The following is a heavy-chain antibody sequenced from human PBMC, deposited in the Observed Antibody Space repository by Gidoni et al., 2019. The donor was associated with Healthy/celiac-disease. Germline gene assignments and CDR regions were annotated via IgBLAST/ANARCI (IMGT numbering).Heavy chain of an antibody. CDR1: GFTFSRYA. D-gene: IGHD2-8*01. V-gene: IGHV3-30-3*01. CDR3: AREGRPGYCTNGVCYENYYFDY. J-gene: IGHJ4*02. Sequence: QVQLVEYGGGVVQPGRSLRLSCAASGFTFSRYAMHWSRQAPGKGLGWVAVLSYDGSNKYYADSVKGRFTISRDNSKHTLYLQMSSLGAEDTAVYYCAREGRPGYCTNGVCYENYYFDYWGQGTLVTVSS. CDR2: LSYDGSNK.